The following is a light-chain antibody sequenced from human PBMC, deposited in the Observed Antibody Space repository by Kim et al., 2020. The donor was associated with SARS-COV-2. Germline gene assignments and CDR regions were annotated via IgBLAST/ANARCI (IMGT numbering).Light chain of an antibody. CDR3: QSYDSSLSGPRV. Sequence: VTISCTGSSSNIGAGYDVHWYQQLPGTAPKLLIYGNSNRPSGVPDRFSGSKSGTSASLAITGLQAEDEADYYCQSYDSSLSGPRVFGGGTKLTVL. V-gene: IGLV1-40*01. CDR2: GNS. CDR1: SSNIGAGYD. J-gene: IGLJ2*01.